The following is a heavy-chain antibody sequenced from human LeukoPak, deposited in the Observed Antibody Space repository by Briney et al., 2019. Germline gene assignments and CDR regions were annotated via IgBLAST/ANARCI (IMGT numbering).Heavy chain of an antibody. V-gene: IGHV4-61*02. J-gene: IGHJ4*02. CDR3: ARDPVPSY. CDR2: IYTSGST. CDR1: GGSISSGSYY. D-gene: IGHD3-10*01. Sequence: SETLSLTCTVSGGSISSGSYYWSWIRQPAGKGLEWIGRIYTSGSTNYNPSLKSRVTISVDTSKNQFSLKLSSVTAADTAVYYCARDPVPSYWGQGTLVTVSS.